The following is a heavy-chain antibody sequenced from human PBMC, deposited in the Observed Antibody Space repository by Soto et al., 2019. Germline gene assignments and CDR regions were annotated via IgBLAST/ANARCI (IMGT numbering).Heavy chain of an antibody. V-gene: IGHV4-34*01. D-gene: IGHD2-15*01. CDR1: GGSFSCYY. Sequence: AETLYLTCAVYGGSFSCYYWSWIRQPPGKGLEWIGEINHSGSTNYNPSLKSRVTISVDTSKNQFSLKLSSVTAADTAVYYCARGTPSPLIVRSSRGPWFDPWGQGTLVTV. J-gene: IGHJ5*02. CDR2: INHSGST. CDR3: ARGTPSPLIVRSSRGPWFDP.